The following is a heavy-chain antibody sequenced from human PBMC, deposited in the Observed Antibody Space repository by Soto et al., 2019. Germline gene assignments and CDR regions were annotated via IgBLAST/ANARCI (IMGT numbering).Heavy chain of an antibody. CDR3: ARVPDY. CDR1: GGSISSGGYS. J-gene: IGHJ4*02. CDR2: IYHSGST. V-gene: IGHV4-30-2*01. Sequence: LSETLSLTCAVSGGSISSGGYSWSWIRQPPGKGLEWIGYIYHSGSTYYNPSLKSRVTISVDRSKNQFSLKLSSVTAADTAVYYRARVPDYWGQGTLVTVSS.